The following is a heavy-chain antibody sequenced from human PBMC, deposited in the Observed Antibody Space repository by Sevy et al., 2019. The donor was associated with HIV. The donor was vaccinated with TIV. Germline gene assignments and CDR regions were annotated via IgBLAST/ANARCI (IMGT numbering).Heavy chain of an antibody. Sequence: GGSLRLSCAASGFTFSNAWMSWVRQAPGKGLEWVGRIKSKTDGWTTDYAAPVKGRFTISRDDSKNTLYLQMNSLKTEDTAVYYCTTDWTMVRGVMRGYYYYYMDVWGKGTTVIVSS. V-gene: IGHV3-15*01. J-gene: IGHJ6*03. CDR2: IKSKTDGWTT. CDR1: GFTFSNAW. D-gene: IGHD3-10*01. CDR3: TTDWTMVRGVMRGYYYYYMDV.